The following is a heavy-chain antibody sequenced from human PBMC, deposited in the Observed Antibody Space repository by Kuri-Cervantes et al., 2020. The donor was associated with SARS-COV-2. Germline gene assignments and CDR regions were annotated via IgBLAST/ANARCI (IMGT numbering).Heavy chain of an antibody. CDR2: ISSSGSTI. D-gene: IGHD2-2*01. CDR1: GFTFSDYY. CDR3: ARVACSSSNCAIYYYYMDV. J-gene: IGHJ4*02. V-gene: IGHV3-11*04. Sequence: CAASGFTFSDYYMSWIRQAPGKGLEWVSYISSSGSTIYYADSVKGRFTISRDNAKNSLYLQMNSLRAEDTAVYYCARVACSSSNCAIYYYYMDVWGQGTLVTVSS.